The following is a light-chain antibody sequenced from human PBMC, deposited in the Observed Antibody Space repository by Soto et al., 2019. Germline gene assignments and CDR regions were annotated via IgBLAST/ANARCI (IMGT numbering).Light chain of an antibody. CDR3: QQRSNWPRT. Sequence: EIVLTQSPGTLSLSPGERATLSRRASQSVFTYLAWYQQKPGQAPRVLIYEASNRATGIPARFSASGSGTDFTLTISSLEPEDFAVYYCQQRSNWPRTFGQGTKV. CDR2: EAS. CDR1: QSVFTY. V-gene: IGKV3-11*01. J-gene: IGKJ1*01.